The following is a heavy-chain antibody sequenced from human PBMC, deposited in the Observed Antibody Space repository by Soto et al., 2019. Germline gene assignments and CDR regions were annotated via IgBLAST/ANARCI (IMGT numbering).Heavy chain of an antibody. CDR2: VSYDGSIK. V-gene: IGHV3-30*18. CDR3: EKDSGSYMFDY. J-gene: IGHJ4*02. CDR1: GFTFSSYG. Sequence: VGSLRLSCVVSGFTFSSYGMHWVRQAPGKGLEWVAVVSYDGSIKYYADSVKGRFTISRDNSKNTQYLQMNSLRAEDTAVYYCEKDSGSYMFDYWGQGTLGTVSS. D-gene: IGHD1-26*01.